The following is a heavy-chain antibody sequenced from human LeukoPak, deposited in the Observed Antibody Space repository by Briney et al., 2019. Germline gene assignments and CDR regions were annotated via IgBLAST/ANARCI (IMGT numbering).Heavy chain of an antibody. J-gene: IGHJ5*02. CDR2: INNDGSTT. CDR3: ATAGQYRFDN. Sequence: GGSLSLSCAASGFTFCTFWMHWVRQAPGEGTVWVSRINNDGSTTNYADSVKGRFTISRDNAKNTLYLQMNSLTDDDTAVYYCATAGQYRFDNWGQGTLVTVSS. CDR1: GFTFCTFW. V-gene: IGHV3-74*01. D-gene: IGHD6-19*01.